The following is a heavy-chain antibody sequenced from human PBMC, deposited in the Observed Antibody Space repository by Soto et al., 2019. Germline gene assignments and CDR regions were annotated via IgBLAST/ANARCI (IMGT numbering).Heavy chain of an antibody. V-gene: IGHV4-59*01. CDR1: GDSISSYY. CDR2: AHYSGST. D-gene: IGHD6-19*01. CDR3: ARDVIAVAVHAEYFHH. J-gene: IGHJ1*01. Sequence: QVQLQESGPGLVKPSETLYLSCTVYGDSISSYYWGWIRQPPGKGLEWIGFAHYSGSTNYNPSLKSRVTISVDTSKNQFSLNLRSVTAADTAVYYCARDVIAVAVHAEYFHHWGQGTLVTVSS.